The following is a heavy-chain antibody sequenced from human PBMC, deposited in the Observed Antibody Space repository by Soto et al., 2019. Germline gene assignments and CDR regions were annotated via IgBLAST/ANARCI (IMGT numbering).Heavy chain of an antibody. CDR1: GFTFSSYG. CDR2: IWYDGSNK. J-gene: IGHJ4*02. Sequence: PGESLKISCAASGFTFSSYGMHWVRQAPGKGLEWVAVIWYDGSNKYYADSMKGRFTISRDNSKNTLYLQMNSLRAEDTAVYYCARDVTGNFDYWGQGTLVTVSS. V-gene: IGHV3-33*01. CDR3: ARDVTGNFDY. D-gene: IGHD1-1*01.